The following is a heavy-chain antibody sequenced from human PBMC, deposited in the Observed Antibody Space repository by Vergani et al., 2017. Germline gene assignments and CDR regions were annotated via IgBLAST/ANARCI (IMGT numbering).Heavy chain of an antibody. CDR2: MNTDDGAT. Sequence: QVQLVQSGAELQKPGASVRVSCKASGYTFSDYYIHWVRQAPGQGPEWLGWMNTDDGATMYAEKFKGRVTMTRVTSLSTGYKDVTRLTSDDTAVYYCARDDARDQLLRWGMDVWGQGTTVTVSS. CDR1: GYTFSDYY. D-gene: IGHD2-2*01. V-gene: IGHV1-2*02. CDR3: ARDDARDQLLRWGMDV. J-gene: IGHJ6*02.